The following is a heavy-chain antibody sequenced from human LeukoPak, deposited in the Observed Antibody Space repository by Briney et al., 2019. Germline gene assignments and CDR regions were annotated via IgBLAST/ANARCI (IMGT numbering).Heavy chain of an antibody. CDR2: INGDGSDT. J-gene: IGHJ3*02. CDR3: ATLTYIWHFDDFDI. D-gene: IGHD1-1*01. Sequence: PGGSLRLSCAASGFTFSSYWMHWVRQPPGKGLVWVSRINGDGSDTSYADSVRGRFTIFRDNAKNTLYLQMNSLRAEDTAVYYCATLTYIWHFDDFDIWGQGTMATVSS. V-gene: IGHV3-74*01. CDR1: GFTFSSYW.